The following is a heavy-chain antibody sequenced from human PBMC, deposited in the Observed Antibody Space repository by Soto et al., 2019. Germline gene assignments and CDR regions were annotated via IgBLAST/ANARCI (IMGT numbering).Heavy chain of an antibody. J-gene: IGHJ6*02. CDR2: IYYSGST. D-gene: IGHD3-3*01. CDR1: GGSISSGGYY. V-gene: IGHV4-31*03. CDR3: VRDSVSRDDFWSGYSLFSYYYGMDV. Sequence: SETLSLTCTVSGGSISSGGYYWSWIRQHPGKGLEWIGYIYYSGSTYYNPSLKSRVTISVDTSKNQFSLKLSSVTAADTAVYYCVRDSVSRDDFWSGYSLFSYYYGMDVWGQGTTVTVSS.